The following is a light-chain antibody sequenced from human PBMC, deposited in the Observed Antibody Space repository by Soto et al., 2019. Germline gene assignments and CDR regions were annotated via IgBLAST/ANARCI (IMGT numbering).Light chain of an antibody. Sequence: EIVLTQSPGTLSLSPGERATLSCRASQSVSSSYLAWYQQKPGQAPRLLIYGASSRATGIPDRFSGSGSGTDFTLTISRLEPEDFAVYYCQQYGSSPVTFGQRTKLPIK. J-gene: IGKJ2*01. V-gene: IGKV3-20*01. CDR1: QSVSSSY. CDR3: QQYGSSPVT. CDR2: GAS.